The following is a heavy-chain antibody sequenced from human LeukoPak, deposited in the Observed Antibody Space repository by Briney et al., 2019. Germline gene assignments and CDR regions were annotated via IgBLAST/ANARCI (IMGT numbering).Heavy chain of an antibody. CDR2: IIPIFGTA. D-gene: IGHD3-10*01. J-gene: IGHJ6*03. V-gene: IGHV1-69*01. CDR1: GGTFSSYA. CDR3: AKDPALLWFGELFRHYYYYYYMDV. Sequence: GSSVKVSCKASGGTFSSYAISWVRQAPGQGLEWMGGIIPIFGTANYAQRFQGRVTITADESTSTAYMELSSLRSEDTAVYYCAKDPALLWFGELFRHYYYYYYMDVWGKGTTVTVSS.